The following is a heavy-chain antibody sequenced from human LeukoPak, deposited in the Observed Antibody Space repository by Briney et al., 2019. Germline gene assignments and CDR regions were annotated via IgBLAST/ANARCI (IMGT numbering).Heavy chain of an antibody. J-gene: IGHJ4*02. CDR3: AKGGLAWELLRQYHFDS. CDR1: GFTFSSYG. CDR2: ISGRGGST. V-gene: IGHV3-23*01. D-gene: IGHD1-26*01. Sequence: PGRSLRLSCAASGFTFSSYGMHWVRQAPGKGLEWVSDISGRGGSTDHADSVKGRFTISRDNSKNTLYLQMNSLRAEDTAVYCCAKGGLAWELLRQYHFDSWGQGTLVTVSS.